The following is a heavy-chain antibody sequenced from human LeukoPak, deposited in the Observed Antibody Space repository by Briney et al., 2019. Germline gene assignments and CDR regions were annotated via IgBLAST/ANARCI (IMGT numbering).Heavy chain of an antibody. CDR2: ITAGGSNT. D-gene: IGHD1-1*01. CDR3: ATRGTSATKYFAD. J-gene: IGHJ4*02. CDR1: GFTFSSFV. V-gene: IGHV3-23*01. Sequence: GGSLRLSCGASGFTFSSFVMGWVRQTPGKGLEWVATITAGGSNTYYADSVKGRFTISRDNSKNTLHLQMNSLRAEDTAVYYCATRGTSATKYFADWGQGTLVSVSS.